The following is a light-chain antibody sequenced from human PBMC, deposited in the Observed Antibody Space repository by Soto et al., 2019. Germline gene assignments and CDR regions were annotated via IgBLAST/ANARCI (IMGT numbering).Light chain of an antibody. V-gene: IGKV3-15*01. CDR2: DVS. Sequence: EIVLTQSPGTLSLSPGERATLSRRASQSVGGKLAWYQQKRGQSPRLLXYDVSTRATGIPTRFTGSGSGTELALTISSLQYEYFALCYCQQYNNWPPWTFGQGTNVDI. CDR3: QQYNNWPPWT. CDR1: QSVGGK. J-gene: IGKJ1*01.